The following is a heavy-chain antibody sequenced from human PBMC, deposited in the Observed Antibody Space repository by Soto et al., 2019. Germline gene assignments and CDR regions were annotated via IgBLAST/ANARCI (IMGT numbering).Heavy chain of an antibody. D-gene: IGHD6-19*01. CDR2: TYYRSKWYN. V-gene: IGHV6-1*01. CDR3: ARESLGSGWYPYYYYGMDV. J-gene: IGHJ6*02. CDR1: GDSVSSNSAA. Sequence: PSQTLSLTCXISGDSVSSNSAAWNWIRQSPSRGLEWLGRTYYRSKWYNDYAVSVKSRITINPDTSKNQFSLQLNSVTPEDTAVYYCARESLGSGWYPYYYYGMDVWGQGTTVTVSS.